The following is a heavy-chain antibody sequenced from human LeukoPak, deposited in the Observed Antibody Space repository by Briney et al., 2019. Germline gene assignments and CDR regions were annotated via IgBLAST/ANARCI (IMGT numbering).Heavy chain of an antibody. V-gene: IGHV4-61*02. Sequence: SETLSLTCTVSGGSISSGSYYWSWIRQPAGKGLEWIGRIYTSGSTNYNPSLKSRVAISVGTSKNQFSLKLSSVTAADTAVYYCASGDSSGYYDYWGQGTLVTVSS. CDR3: ASGDSSGYYDY. D-gene: IGHD3-22*01. J-gene: IGHJ4*02. CDR1: GGSISSGSYY. CDR2: IYTSGST.